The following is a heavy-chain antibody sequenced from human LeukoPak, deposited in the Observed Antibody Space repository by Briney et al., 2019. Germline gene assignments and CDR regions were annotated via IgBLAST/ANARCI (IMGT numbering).Heavy chain of an antibody. Sequence: SETLSLTCAVYGGSFSGYYWSWIRQPPGKGLEWIGEINHSGSTNYNPFLKSRVTISVDTSKNQFSPKLSSVTAADTAVYYCARRAAAGTGWFDPWGQGTLVTVSS. CDR3: ARRAAAGTGWFDP. V-gene: IGHV4-34*01. CDR1: GGSFSGYY. J-gene: IGHJ5*02. D-gene: IGHD6-13*01. CDR2: INHSGST.